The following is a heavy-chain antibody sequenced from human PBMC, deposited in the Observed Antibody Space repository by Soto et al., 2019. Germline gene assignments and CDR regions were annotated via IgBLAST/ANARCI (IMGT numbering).Heavy chain of an antibody. D-gene: IGHD1-26*01. J-gene: IGHJ4*02. V-gene: IGHV1-18*04. CDR1: GYTFNRHG. Sequence: QVNLVQSGGEVKKPGASVKVSCKASGYTFNRHGITWVRQAPGQGLEWMGWISGYNGDINYEQKFQVRVTLSSDTLTSTVYLELQSLRFDATAVYYCARVRIVGAREIDFWGQGTLVTVSS. CDR2: ISGYNGDI. CDR3: ARVRIVGAREIDF.